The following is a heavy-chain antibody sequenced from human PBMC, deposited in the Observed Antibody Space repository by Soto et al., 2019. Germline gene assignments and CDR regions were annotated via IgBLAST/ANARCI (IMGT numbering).Heavy chain of an antibody. CDR3: AHSLIPNWGSRGAFDY. Sequence: GSGPTLVNPTETLTLTCTFSGFSLSTSGVGVGWIRQPPGKALEWLALIYWDDDKRYSPSLKSRLTITKDTSKNRVVLTMTNMDPVDTATYYCAHSLIPNWGSRGAFDYWGQGTLVTVSS. CDR2: IYWDDDK. J-gene: IGHJ4*02. V-gene: IGHV2-5*02. D-gene: IGHD7-27*01. CDR1: GFSLSTSGVG.